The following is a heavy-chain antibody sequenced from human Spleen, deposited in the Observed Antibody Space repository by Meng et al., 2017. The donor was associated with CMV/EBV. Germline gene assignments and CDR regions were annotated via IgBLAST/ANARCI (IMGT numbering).Heavy chain of an antibody. D-gene: IGHD3-3*01. V-gene: IGHV3-7*01. Sequence: GESLKISCAASGFTFSSYEMNWVRQAPGKGLEWVANIKQDGSEHYYVDSVRGRFTISRDNAKNSLYLQLNSLRAEDTAVYYCARKYDFWSGWYFDYWGQGTLVTVSS. CDR3: ARKYDFWSGWYFDY. CDR2: IKQDGSEH. CDR1: GFTFSSYE. J-gene: IGHJ4*02.